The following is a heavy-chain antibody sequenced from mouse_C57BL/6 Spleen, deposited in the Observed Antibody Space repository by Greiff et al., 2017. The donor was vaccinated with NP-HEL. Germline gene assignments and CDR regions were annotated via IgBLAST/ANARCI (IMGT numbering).Heavy chain of an antibody. CDR1: GFSLTSYG. Sequence: VKLMESGPGLVQPSQSLSITCTVSGFSLTSYGVHWVRQSPGKGLEWLGVIWSGGSTDYNAAFISRLSISKDNSKSQVFFKMNSLQADDTAIYYCARIYYDYDGVAYWGQRTLVTVSA. J-gene: IGHJ3*01. CDR2: IWSGGST. CDR3: ARIYYDYDGVAY. D-gene: IGHD2-4*01. V-gene: IGHV2-2*01.